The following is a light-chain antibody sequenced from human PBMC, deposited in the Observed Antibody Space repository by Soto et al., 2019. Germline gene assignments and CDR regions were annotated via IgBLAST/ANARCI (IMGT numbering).Light chain of an antibody. J-gene: IGKJ1*01. CDR2: GAS. Sequence: EIGMTQSPATLSVSPGERATLSCRASQSVSSNLAWYQQKPGQAPRLLIYGASTRATGIPARFSGSGSGTEFNLTISSLQPDDFATYYCQQYNSYSWTFGQGTKVDI. CDR1: QSVSSN. V-gene: IGKV3-15*01. CDR3: QQYNSYSWT.